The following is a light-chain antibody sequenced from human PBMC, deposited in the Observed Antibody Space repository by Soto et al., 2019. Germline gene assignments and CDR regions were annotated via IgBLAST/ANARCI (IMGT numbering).Light chain of an antibody. Sequence: DIVMTQSPATLSVSPGERATLSCRASQSVRRDLAWYQQKPGHAPRLLIYGASTRATSIPARFSGSGSGTEFTLTIIILQSEDFAVYFCQQYSNLNTFGQGTKLEIK. J-gene: IGKJ2*01. CDR3: QQYSNLNT. V-gene: IGKV3-15*01. CDR2: GAS. CDR1: QSVRRD.